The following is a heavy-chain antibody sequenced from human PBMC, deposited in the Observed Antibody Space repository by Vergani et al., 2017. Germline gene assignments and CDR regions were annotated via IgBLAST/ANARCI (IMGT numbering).Heavy chain of an antibody. D-gene: IGHD6-13*01. J-gene: IGHJ4*02. Sequence: QVQLQESGPGLVKPSETLSLTCTVPGGSISSYYWSWIRQPPGKGLEWIGYIYYSGSTNYNPSLKSRVTISVDMSKNQFSLKLSTVTAADTAVYYCARGLEGYSSSWPFDYWGQGTLVTVSS. V-gene: IGHV4-59*01. CDR3: ARGLEGYSSSWPFDY. CDR2: IYYSGST. CDR1: GGSISSYY.